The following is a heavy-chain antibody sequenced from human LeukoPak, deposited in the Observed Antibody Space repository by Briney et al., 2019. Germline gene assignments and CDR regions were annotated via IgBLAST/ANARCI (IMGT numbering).Heavy chain of an antibody. D-gene: IGHD6-13*01. CDR1: GGSISSYY. CDR3: ARGESSPPSYYYYYMDV. CDR2: IYYSGST. V-gene: IGHV4-59*01. J-gene: IGHJ6*03. Sequence: SSETLSLTCTVSGGSISSYYWSWIRQPPGKGLEWIGYIYYSGSTNYNPSLKSRVTISVDTSKNQFSLKLNSVTAANTDVYYCARGESSPPSYYYYYMDVWGKGTTVTVSS.